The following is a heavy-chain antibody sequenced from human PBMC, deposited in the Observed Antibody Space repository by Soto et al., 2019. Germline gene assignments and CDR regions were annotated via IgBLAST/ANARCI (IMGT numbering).Heavy chain of an antibody. Sequence: QVQLVQSGAEVKKPGSSVKVSCKASGGTFSSYAISWVRQAPGQGLEWMGGIIPIFGTANYAQKFQGRVTITAEESASTAYMELSSLRSEDTAVYYCASLLVGGDYYPRHHYWGQGTLVTVSS. V-gene: IGHV1-69*01. CDR1: GGTFSSYA. J-gene: IGHJ4*02. D-gene: IGHD4-17*01. CDR2: IIPIFGTA. CDR3: ASLLVGGDYYPRHHY.